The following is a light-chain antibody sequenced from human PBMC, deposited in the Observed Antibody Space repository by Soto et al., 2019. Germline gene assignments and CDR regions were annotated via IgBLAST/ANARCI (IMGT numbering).Light chain of an antibody. CDR3: QQYNNWPHT. CDR1: QSVSSK. J-gene: IGKJ2*01. Sequence: EIVMTHSPATLSVSPGERATLSSRASQSVSSKLAWFQQKPGQAPSLLIYGVSTRATGVPVRFSGSGSGTEFTLTVNSLQSEDFAVYYCQQYNNWPHTFGQGTKVDIK. V-gene: IGKV3-15*01. CDR2: GVS.